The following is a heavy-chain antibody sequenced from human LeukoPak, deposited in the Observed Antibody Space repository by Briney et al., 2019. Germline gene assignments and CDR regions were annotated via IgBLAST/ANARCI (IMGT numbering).Heavy chain of an antibody. V-gene: IGHV1-69*13. CDR3: ARNLECRKYSSSSCYYYYMDV. J-gene: IGHJ6*03. CDR2: IIPIFGTA. D-gene: IGHD6-6*01. Sequence: ASVRVSCKASGGTFSSYAISWVRQAPGQGLEWMGGIIPIFGTASYAQKFQGRVTITADESTSTAYMELSSLRSEDTAVYYCARNLECRKYSSSSCYYYYMDVWGKGTTVTVSS. CDR1: GGTFSSYA.